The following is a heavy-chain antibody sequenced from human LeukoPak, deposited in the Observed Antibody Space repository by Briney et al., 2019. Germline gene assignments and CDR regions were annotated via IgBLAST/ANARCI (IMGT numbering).Heavy chain of an antibody. CDR2: IYYSGST. V-gene: IGHV4-31*03. D-gene: IGHD2-21*02. J-gene: IGHJ1*01. Sequence: ASETLSLTCTVSGGSISSGDYYWSWIRQHPGKGLEWIGYIYYSGSTYYNPSLKSRVTISVDTSKNQFSLKLSSVTAADTAVYYCARTRSGGDAEYFQHWGQGTLVTVSS. CDR1: GGSISSGDYY. CDR3: ARTRSGGDAEYFQH.